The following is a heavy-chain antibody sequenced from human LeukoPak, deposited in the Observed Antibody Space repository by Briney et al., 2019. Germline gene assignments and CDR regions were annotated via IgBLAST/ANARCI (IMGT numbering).Heavy chain of an antibody. CDR1: GFTVSSNY. Sequence: GGSLRLSCAASGFTVSSNYMSWVRQAPGKGLEWVSVIYSGGSTYYADSVKGRFTISRDNSKNTLYLQMNSLRAEDTAVYYCARDAAYSNYARYYYMDVWGKGTTVTVSS. D-gene: IGHD4-11*01. CDR3: ARDAAYSNYARYYYMDV. J-gene: IGHJ6*03. V-gene: IGHV3-66*02. CDR2: IYSGGST.